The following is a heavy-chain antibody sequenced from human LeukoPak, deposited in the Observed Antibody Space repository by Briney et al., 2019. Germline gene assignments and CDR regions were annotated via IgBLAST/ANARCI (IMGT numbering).Heavy chain of an antibody. D-gene: IGHD5-24*01. J-gene: IGHJ4*02. V-gene: IGHV1-46*01. CDR3: AREIGPRQLHLWGSAFDY. CDR1: GYTFTRYH. Sequence: ASVKVSCKASGYTFTRYHMHWVRQAPGQGLEWMGIINPSGGSTSYAQKFQGRLTMTRDTSTTTVYMELSSLRSEDTAMYYCAREIGPRQLHLWGSAFDYWGQGTLVAVSS. CDR2: INPSGGST.